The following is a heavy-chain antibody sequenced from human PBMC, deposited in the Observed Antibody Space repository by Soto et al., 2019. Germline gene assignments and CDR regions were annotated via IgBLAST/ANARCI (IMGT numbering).Heavy chain of an antibody. D-gene: IGHD3-10*01. CDR1: GGSISTDGYY. CDR3: AREPISTPRGVTQVDP. V-gene: IGHV4-31*03. J-gene: IGHJ5*02. CDR2: IYHSGTT. Sequence: SETLSLTCSVSGGSISTDGYYWSWIRQLPGKGLEWIGYIYHSGTTYHNPSLKSRLSMSVDTSKNHFSLEPRSVTVADTAVYYCAREPISTPRGVTQVDPWGQGTQVTVSS.